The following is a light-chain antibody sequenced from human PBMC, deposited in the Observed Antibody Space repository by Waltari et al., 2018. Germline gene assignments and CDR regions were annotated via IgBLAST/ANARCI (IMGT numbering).Light chain of an antibody. V-gene: IGLV2-14*01. CDR2: DVT. J-gene: IGLJ3*02. CDR3: SSYTSSNTWV. CDR1: SSDIGGYNY. Sequence: QSALTQPASVSGSPGQSITISCIGTSSDIGGYNYVSWYQQHPGKAPKVMIYDVTKRPSGVSNRFCGSKSGSTASLTISGLQAEDEADYYCSSYTSSNTWVFGGGTKLTVL.